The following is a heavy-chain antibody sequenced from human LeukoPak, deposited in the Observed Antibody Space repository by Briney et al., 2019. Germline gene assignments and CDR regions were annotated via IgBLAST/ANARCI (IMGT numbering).Heavy chain of an antibody. V-gene: IGHV3-30*04. D-gene: IGHD4-17*01. CDR1: GFTFSSYA. Sequence: GGSLRLSCAASGFTFSSYAMHWVRQAPGKGLEWVAVISYDGSNKYYADSVKGRYTISRDNSKNTLYLQMNSLRAEDTAVYYCAKLATVTTSYFDYWGQGTLVTVSS. CDR2: ISYDGSNK. J-gene: IGHJ4*02. CDR3: AKLATVTTSYFDY.